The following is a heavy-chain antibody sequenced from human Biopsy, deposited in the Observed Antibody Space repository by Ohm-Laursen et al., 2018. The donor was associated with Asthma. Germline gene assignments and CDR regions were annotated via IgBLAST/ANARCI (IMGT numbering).Heavy chain of an antibody. Sequence: SLRLSCAASGFSFNSYGMHWVRQAPGKGLEWVAVMSFDGRQTYHADSVKGRFTISRDNSKNTLYLQMNSLRAEDTAVYYCAKERYYDFWSGYPIWGQGTMVTVSS. V-gene: IGHV3-30*18. CDR2: MSFDGRQT. CDR3: AKERYYDFWSGYPI. J-gene: IGHJ3*02. D-gene: IGHD3-3*01. CDR1: GFSFNSYG.